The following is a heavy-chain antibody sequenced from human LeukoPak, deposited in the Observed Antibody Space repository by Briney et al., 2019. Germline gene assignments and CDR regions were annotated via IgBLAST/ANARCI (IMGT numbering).Heavy chain of an antibody. Sequence: GRSLRLSCAASGFTFSSYAMSWVRQAPGKGLEWVSGISGSGGSTYYADSVKGRFTISRDNSKNTLYLQMNSLRGEDTAVYYCAKGPDYQLLSRAAFDIWGQGTMVTVSS. CDR2: ISGSGGST. D-gene: IGHD2-2*01. CDR3: AKGPDYQLLSRAAFDI. CDR1: GFTFSSYA. V-gene: IGHV3-23*01. J-gene: IGHJ3*02.